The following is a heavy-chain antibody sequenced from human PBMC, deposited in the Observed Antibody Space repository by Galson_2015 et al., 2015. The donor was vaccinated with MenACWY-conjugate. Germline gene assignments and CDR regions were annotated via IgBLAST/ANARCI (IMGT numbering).Heavy chain of an antibody. CDR1: GDSVSSNNAA. D-gene: IGHD2-21*01. Sequence: CAISGDSVSSNNAAWTWIRQSPSRGLEWLGRTYYRSKWYNDYAFSLKSRITVNPDTSKNQFSLQLNSVTPEDTAVYYCARWGPSHTAYRPSTDQINDAFNVGAKGQWSPSLQ. CDR3: ARWGPSHTAYRPSTDQINDAFNV. V-gene: IGHV6-1*01. CDR2: TYYRSKWYN. J-gene: IGHJ3*01.